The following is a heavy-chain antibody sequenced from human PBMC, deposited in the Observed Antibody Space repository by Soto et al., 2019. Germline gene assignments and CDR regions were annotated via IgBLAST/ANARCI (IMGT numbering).Heavy chain of an antibody. Sequence: SETLSLTCTVSGGSISSGDYYWSWIRQPPGKGLEWIGYIYYSGSTYYNPSLKSRVTISVDTSKNQFSLKLSSVTAADTAVYYCARATLPDYYYYGMDVWGQGTTVTVSS. CDR1: GGSISSGDYY. V-gene: IGHV4-30-4*01. J-gene: IGHJ6*02. CDR2: IYYSGST. D-gene: IGHD2-15*01. CDR3: ARATLPDYYYYGMDV.